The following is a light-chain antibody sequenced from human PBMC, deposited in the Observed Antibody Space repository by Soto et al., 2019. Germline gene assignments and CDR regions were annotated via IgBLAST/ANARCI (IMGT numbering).Light chain of an antibody. V-gene: IGLV4-69*01. Sequence: QTVVTQSASASASLGASVRLACTLSSGYSKYAIAWHQQQPEKGPRYLMKLYNDGSYTKGDGIPDRFSGSSSGAERYLTISGLQSEDEADYYCQTWGAGIVVFGGGTKVTVL. CDR1: SGYSKYA. CDR2: LYNDGSY. CDR3: QTWGAGIVV. J-gene: IGLJ2*01.